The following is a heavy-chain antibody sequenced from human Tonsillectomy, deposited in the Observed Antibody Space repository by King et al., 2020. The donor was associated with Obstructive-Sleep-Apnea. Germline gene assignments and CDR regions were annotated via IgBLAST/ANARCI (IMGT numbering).Heavy chain of an antibody. V-gene: IGHV3-7*03. CDR1: GFTFSSYW. CDR3: ARTKGYFDWQIHYYYYYGLDV. D-gene: IGHD3-9*01. CDR2: IKQDGSEK. J-gene: IGHJ6*02. Sequence: DVQLVESGGGLVQPGGSLRLSCVVSGFTFSSYWMNWVRQAPGKGLEGVANIKQDGSEKYYVDSVKGRFTISRDNAKNSLYLQMNSLGADDTAVYYCARTKGYFDWQIHYYYYYGLDVWGQGTTVTVSS.